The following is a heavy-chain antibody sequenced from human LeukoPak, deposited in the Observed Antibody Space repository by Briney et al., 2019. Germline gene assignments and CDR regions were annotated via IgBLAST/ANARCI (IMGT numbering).Heavy chain of an antibody. J-gene: IGHJ1*01. CDR2: MNPNSGNT. Sequence: GASVTVSCKASGYTFTSYDINWVRQAPGQGLEWMGWMNPNSGNTAYAQKFQGRVTMTRNTSISTAYMELSSLRSEDTAVCYCARGNYGKFQHWGQGTLVTVSS. V-gene: IGHV1-8*01. CDR1: GYTFTSYD. D-gene: IGHD3-10*01. CDR3: ARGNYGKFQH.